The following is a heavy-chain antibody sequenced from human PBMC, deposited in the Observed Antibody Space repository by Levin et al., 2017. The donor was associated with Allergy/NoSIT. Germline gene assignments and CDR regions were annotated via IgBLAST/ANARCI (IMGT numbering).Heavy chain of an antibody. CDR1: GVAFSSYS. CDR2: ISSSSSSI. Sequence: GESLKISCVASGVAFSSYSMNWVRQAPGKGLEWISYISSSSSSIDYADSVKGRFTISRDNAKNSLFLQMNSLRDEDTAVYFCAGMKRNIVQAFGNWGQGTMVTVSS. J-gene: IGHJ3*02. CDR3: AGMKRNIVQAFGN. V-gene: IGHV3-48*02. D-gene: IGHD3-16*02.